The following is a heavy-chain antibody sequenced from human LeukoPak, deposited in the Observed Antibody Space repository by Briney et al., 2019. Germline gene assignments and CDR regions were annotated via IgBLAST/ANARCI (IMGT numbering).Heavy chain of an antibody. V-gene: IGHV4-39*07. CDR2: IYYSGST. CDR1: GGSISSSSYY. D-gene: IGHD6-13*01. CDR3: ARGIKHGSSWY. Sequence: PSETLSLTCTVSGGSISSSSYYWGWIRQPPGKGLEWIGSIYYSGSTYYNPSLKSRVTISVDTSKNQFSLKLSSVTAADTAVYYCARGIKHGSSWYWSQGTLVTVSS. J-gene: IGHJ4*02.